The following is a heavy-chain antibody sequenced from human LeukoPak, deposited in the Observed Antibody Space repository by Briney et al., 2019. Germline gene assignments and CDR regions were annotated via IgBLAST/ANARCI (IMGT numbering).Heavy chain of an antibody. CDR1: GFTFSSYE. Sequence: GGSLRLSCAASGFTFSSYEMNWVRQAPGKGLEWVSYISSSGSTIYYADSVKGRFTISRDNAKNSLYLQMNSLRAEDTAVYYCAELGVTMIGGVWGKGTTVTVSS. J-gene: IGHJ6*04. CDR3: AELGVTMIGGV. CDR2: ISSSGSTI. D-gene: IGHD3-10*02. V-gene: IGHV3-48*03.